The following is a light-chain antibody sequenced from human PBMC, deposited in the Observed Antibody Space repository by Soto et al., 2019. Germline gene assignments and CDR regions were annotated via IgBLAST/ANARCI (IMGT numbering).Light chain of an antibody. CDR3: SSYTSSRAYV. V-gene: IGLV2-14*01. Sequence: QSVLTQRASVSGSPGQSITISCTGTSSDVGGYNYVSWYQQQSGKAPKLMIHEVSNRPSGVSNRFSGSKSGNTASLTISGLQAEDEADYYCSSYTSSRAYVLGIGTKVTVL. CDR2: EVS. J-gene: IGLJ1*01. CDR1: SSDVGGYNY.